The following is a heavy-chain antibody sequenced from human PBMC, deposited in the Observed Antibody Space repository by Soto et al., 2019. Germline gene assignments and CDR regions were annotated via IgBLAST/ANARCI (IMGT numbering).Heavy chain of an antibody. CDR3: ARGDYGVPRPKLYYYMDV. CDR2: IYYSGST. D-gene: IGHD4-17*01. J-gene: IGHJ6*03. CDR1: GGSISSYY. V-gene: IGHV4-59*01. Sequence: SETLSLTCTVSGGSISSYYWSWIRQPPGKGLEWIGYIYYSGSTNYNPSLKSRVTISVDTSKNQFSLKLSSVTAADTAVYYCARGDYGVPRPKLYYYMDVWGKGTTVTVSS.